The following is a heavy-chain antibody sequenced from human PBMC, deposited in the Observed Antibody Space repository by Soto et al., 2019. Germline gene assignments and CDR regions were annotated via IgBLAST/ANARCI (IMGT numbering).Heavy chain of an antibody. CDR2: INDRGSI. J-gene: IGHJ2*01. CDR3: ARESHDILTGPPWVWYFDL. Sequence: QVQLQQWGAGPLRPLETLSLTCGVSGGPFSGYYWAWIRQSPGKGLEWIGEINDRGSINYNPSLKSRVSISVDTSKNHYSLNLRSGTAADTAVYYCARESHDILTGPPWVWYFDLWGRGTLVTVSS. CDR1: GGPFSGYY. D-gene: IGHD3-9*01. V-gene: IGHV4-34*01.